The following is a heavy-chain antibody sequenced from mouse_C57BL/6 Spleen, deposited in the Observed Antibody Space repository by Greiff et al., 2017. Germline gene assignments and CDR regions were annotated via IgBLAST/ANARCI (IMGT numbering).Heavy chain of an antibody. CDR3: TAPRGYGSKYYFDY. V-gene: IGHV14-4*01. D-gene: IGHD1-1*01. Sequence: VQLQQSGAELVRPGASVKLSCTASGFNIKDDYMHWVKQRPEQGLEWIGWIDPENGDTEYASKFQGKATITADTSSNTAYRQLSSLTSEDTAVYYCTAPRGYGSKYYFDYWGQGTTLTVSS. J-gene: IGHJ2*01. CDR1: GFNIKDDY. CDR2: IDPENGDT.